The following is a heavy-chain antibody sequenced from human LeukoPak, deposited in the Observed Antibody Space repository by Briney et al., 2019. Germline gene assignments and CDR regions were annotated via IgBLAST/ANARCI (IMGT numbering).Heavy chain of an antibody. Sequence: SETLSLTCTVSGGSISSGDYYWSWIRQPPGKGLEWIGYIYYSGSTYYNPSLKSLVTISVDTSKNQFSLKLSSVTAADTAVYYCARDSGSYGFDYWGQGTLVTVSS. J-gene: IGHJ4*02. CDR3: ARDSGSYGFDY. CDR2: IYYSGST. CDR1: GGSISSGDYY. D-gene: IGHD1-26*01. V-gene: IGHV4-30-4*08.